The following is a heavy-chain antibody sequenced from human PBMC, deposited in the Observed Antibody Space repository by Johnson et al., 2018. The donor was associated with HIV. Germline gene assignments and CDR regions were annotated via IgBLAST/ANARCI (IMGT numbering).Heavy chain of an antibody. D-gene: IGHD2-21*01. CDR2: INSDGSST. CDR1: GFTFSTNW. V-gene: IGHV3-74*03. Sequence: VQLVESGGDLVQPGGSLRLSCVGSGFTFSTNWMHWVRQAPGKGLVWVSRINSDGSSTSYADSVKGLFTISRDNAKYTVDLQMNSLRVEDTAVYYCAKVDCGGDTCAGYDPFDLWGQGTLVTVSS. J-gene: IGHJ3*01. CDR3: AKVDCGGDTCAGYDPFDL.